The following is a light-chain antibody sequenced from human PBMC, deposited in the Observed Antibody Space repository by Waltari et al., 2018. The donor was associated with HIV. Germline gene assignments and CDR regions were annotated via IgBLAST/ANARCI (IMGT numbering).Light chain of an antibody. CDR3: SSYVGSSNVV. V-gene: IGLV2-8*01. Sequence: SLTISCTGTSSDVGGYNYVSWYQQHPGKAPKLMIYEVPKRPSGVPDRFSGSKSGHTASLSVSGLQAEDEAEYYCSSYVGSSNVVFGGGTKLTVL. J-gene: IGLJ2*01. CDR1: SSDVGGYNY. CDR2: EVP.